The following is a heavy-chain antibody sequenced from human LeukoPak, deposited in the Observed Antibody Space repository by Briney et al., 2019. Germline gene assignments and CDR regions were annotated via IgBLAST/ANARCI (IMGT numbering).Heavy chain of an antibody. CDR3: ARRAGYSSGWYGYYYYYYMDV. CDR1: GYSFTGYY. D-gene: IGHD6-19*01. CDR2: INPYSGGT. V-gene: IGHV1-2*02. Sequence: ASVKVSCKASGYSFTGYYMHWVRQAPGQGLEWMGWINPYSGGTNYAQKFQGRVTMTRNTSISTAYMELSSLRSEDTAVYYCARRAGYSSGWYGYYYYYYMDVWGKGTTVTISS. J-gene: IGHJ6*03.